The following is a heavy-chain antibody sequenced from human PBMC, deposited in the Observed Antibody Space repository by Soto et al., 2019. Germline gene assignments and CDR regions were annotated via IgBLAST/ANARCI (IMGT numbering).Heavy chain of an antibody. D-gene: IGHD2-15*01. CDR1: GFTFSSYW. Sequence: EVQLVESGGGLVQPGGYLRLSCAASGFTFSSYWMHWVRQAPGKGLVWVSRINSDGSSTSYADSVKGRFTISRDNAKNTLYLQMSSLRAEDTAVYYCARMGYCSGGSCYSMYYYYYYMDVWGKGTTVTVSS. CDR2: INSDGSST. V-gene: IGHV3-74*01. CDR3: ARMGYCSGGSCYSMYYYYYYMDV. J-gene: IGHJ6*03.